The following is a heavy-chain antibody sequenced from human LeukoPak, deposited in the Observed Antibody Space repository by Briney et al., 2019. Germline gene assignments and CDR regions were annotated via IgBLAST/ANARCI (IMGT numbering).Heavy chain of an antibody. D-gene: IGHD3-22*01. J-gene: IGHJ3*02. Sequence: ASVKVSCKASGYTFTGYYMHWVRQAPGQGLEWMGWINPNSGGTNYAQKFQGRVTMTRDTSISTAYMELSRLRSDDTAVYYCANLRSSGYSYAFDIWGQGTMVTVSS. CDR1: GYTFTGYY. CDR3: ANLRSSGYSYAFDI. CDR2: INPNSGGT. V-gene: IGHV1-2*02.